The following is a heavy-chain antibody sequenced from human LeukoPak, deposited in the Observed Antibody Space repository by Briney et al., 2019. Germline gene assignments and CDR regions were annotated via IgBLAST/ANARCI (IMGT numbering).Heavy chain of an antibody. V-gene: IGHV4-34*01. CDR2: INHSGST. J-gene: IGHJ4*02. CDR3: ARDYYDSSGRPV. Sequence: KPSETLSLTCAVYGGSFSGYYWSWIRQPPGKGLEWIGEINHSGSTNYNPSLKSRVTISVDTSKNQFSLKLSSVTAADTAVYYCARDYYDSSGRPVWGQGTLVTVSS. D-gene: IGHD3-22*01. CDR1: GGSFSGYY.